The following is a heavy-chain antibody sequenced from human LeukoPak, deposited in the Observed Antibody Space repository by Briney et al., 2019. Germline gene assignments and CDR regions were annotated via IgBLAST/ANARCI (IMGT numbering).Heavy chain of an antibody. CDR1: GGTFSSYA. CDR2: IIPIFGTA. D-gene: IGHD3-3*01. CDR3: VSAEYYDFWSGYTPFDY. Sequence: SSVKVSCKASGGTFSSYAISWVRQAPGQGLEWVGGIIPIFGTANYAQKFQGRVTITADESTSTAYMELSSLRSEDTAVYYCVSAEYYDFWSGYTPFDYWGQGTLVTVS. J-gene: IGHJ4*02. V-gene: IGHV1-69*01.